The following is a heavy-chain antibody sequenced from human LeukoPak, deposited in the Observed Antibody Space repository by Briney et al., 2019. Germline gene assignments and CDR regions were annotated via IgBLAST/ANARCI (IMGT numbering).Heavy chain of an antibody. V-gene: IGHV3-30*02. D-gene: IGHD3-16*01. Sequence: PGGSLRLSCAASGFTFSYYGMHWVRQAPGKGLEWVSFTRYDGSNKYSADSVKGRFTISRDNSKNTLYLQMNSLSAEDTAVYYCAKAARMLYDYVPMDVWGKGTTVTVSS. CDR3: AKAARMLYDYVPMDV. CDR1: GFTFSYYG. J-gene: IGHJ6*04. CDR2: TRYDGSNK.